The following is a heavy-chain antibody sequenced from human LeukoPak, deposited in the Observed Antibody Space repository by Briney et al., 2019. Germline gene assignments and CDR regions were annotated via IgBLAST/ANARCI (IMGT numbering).Heavy chain of an antibody. CDR3: ARGRIAAAGTVPYYFDY. J-gene: IGHJ4*02. D-gene: IGHD6-13*01. Sequence: ASVTVSCKASGYTFTSYYMHWVRQAPGQGLEWMGIINPSGGSTSYAQKFQGRVTMTRDTSTSTVYMELSSLRSEDTAVYYCARGRIAAAGTVPYYFDYWGQGTLVTVSS. V-gene: IGHV1-46*01. CDR1: GYTFTSYY. CDR2: INPSGGST.